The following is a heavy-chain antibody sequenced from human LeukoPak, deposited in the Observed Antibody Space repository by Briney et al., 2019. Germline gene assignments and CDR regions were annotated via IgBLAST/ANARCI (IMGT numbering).Heavy chain of an antibody. V-gene: IGHV3-21*01. CDR1: GFTFSSYS. CDR3: ARDLAGTGSI. D-gene: IGHD6-25*01. J-gene: IGHJ3*02. Sequence: GGSLRLPWAASGFTFSSYSMNWVRQAPGKGLEWVSSIISSSSYIYYADSVKGRFTISRDNAKNSLYLQMNSLRAEDTAVYYCARDLAGTGSIWGQGTMVTVSS. CDR2: IISSSSYI.